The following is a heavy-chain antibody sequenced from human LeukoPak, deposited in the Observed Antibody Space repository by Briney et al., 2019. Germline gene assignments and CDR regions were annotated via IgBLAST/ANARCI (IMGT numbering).Heavy chain of an antibody. V-gene: IGHV1-3*01. J-gene: IGHJ4*02. CDR3: ARDRFRYYDSSGYGY. CDR2: VNVNNGNT. CDR1: GDTFTNYA. D-gene: IGHD3-22*01. Sequence: ASVKVSCKASGDTFTNYAIHWVRQAPGQRLEWIGWVNVNNGNTIYSQKFQGRVTITRDTSAKTAYMELSSLRSEDTALYYCARDRFRYYDSSGYGYWGQGTLVTVSS.